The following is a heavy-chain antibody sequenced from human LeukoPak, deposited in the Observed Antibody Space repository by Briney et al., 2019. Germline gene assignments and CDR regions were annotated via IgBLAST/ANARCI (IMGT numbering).Heavy chain of an antibody. D-gene: IGHD1-26*01. Sequence: GGSLRLSCAASGFSFSSYGMHWVRQAPGKGLEWVAVIWYDGSNKYYADSVKGRFTISRDNSKNTLYLQMNSLRAEDTAVYYCAREGSGSYSGFDYWGQGTLVTVSS. V-gene: IGHV3-33*01. CDR1: GFSFSSYG. CDR2: IWYDGSNK. CDR3: AREGSGSYSGFDY. J-gene: IGHJ4*02.